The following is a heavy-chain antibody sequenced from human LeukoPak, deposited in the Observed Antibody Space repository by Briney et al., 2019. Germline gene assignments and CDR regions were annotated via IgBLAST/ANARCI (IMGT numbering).Heavy chain of an antibody. D-gene: IGHD3-10*01. J-gene: IGHJ5*02. V-gene: IGHV1-8*01. CDR2: MNANSGNT. CDR3: ARGAGTMGRDWFDP. Sequence: GASVKVSCKASGYIFINNDINWVRQAAGQGLEWMGWMNANSGNTGYAQKFQGRVTMTRDTSISTAYMGLSGLRSEDTAVYYCARGAGTMGRDWFDPWGQGTLVTVSS. CDR1: GYIFINND.